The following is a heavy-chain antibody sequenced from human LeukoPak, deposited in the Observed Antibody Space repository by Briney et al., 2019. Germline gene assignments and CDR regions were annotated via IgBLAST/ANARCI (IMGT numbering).Heavy chain of an antibody. CDR2: ISSSSNNI. D-gene: IGHD2-2*01. CDR3: ARGYQRPDY. J-gene: IGHJ4*02. CDR1: GFTFSTYT. Sequence: GGSLRLSSAASGFTFSTYTMNWVRQAPGKGLEWVSSISSSSNNINYADSVKGRFTISRDNAMNSVHLQMNSLRVEDTAVYYCARGYQRPDYWGQGTLITVSS. V-gene: IGHV3-21*01.